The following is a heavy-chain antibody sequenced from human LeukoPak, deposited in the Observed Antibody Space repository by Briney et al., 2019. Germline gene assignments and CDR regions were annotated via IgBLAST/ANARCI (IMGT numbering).Heavy chain of an antibody. CDR3: ARALYSSSWSTYFQH. CDR2: ISSSSYI. CDR1: GFTFSSYS. V-gene: IGHV3-21*01. Sequence: GGSLRLSCAASGFTFSSYSMNWVRQAPGKGLEWVSSISSSSYIYYADSVKGRFTTSRDNAKNSLYLQMNSLRAEDTAVYYCARALYSSSWSTYFQHWGQGTLVTVSS. J-gene: IGHJ1*01. D-gene: IGHD6-13*01.